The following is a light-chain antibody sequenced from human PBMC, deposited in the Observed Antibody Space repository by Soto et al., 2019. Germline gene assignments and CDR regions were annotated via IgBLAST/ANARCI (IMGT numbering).Light chain of an antibody. CDR1: QSISRW. J-gene: IGKJ1*01. CDR3: QQYNGYSTWT. V-gene: IGKV1-5*01. Sequence: DIQMTQSPSTLSASVGDRVTITCRASQSISRWLAWYQQKPGKAPKVLIWDATSLQRGVPSRFSGSVFGTEFTLIISSLQPDDFATYYCQQYNGYSTWTFGQGTKVEIK. CDR2: DAT.